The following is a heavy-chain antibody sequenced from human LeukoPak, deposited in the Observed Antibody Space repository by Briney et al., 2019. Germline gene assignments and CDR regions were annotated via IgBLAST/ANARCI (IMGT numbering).Heavy chain of an antibody. CDR1: GGSFSGYY. CDR2: INHSGST. Sequence: SETLSLTCAVYGGSFSGYYWSWIRQPPGKGLEWIGEINHSGSTNYNPSLKSRVTISVDTSKNQFSLKLSSVTAADTAVYYCARGKVAARRYDYWGQGTLVTVSS. J-gene: IGHJ4*02. CDR3: ARGKVAARRYDY. V-gene: IGHV4-34*01. D-gene: IGHD6-6*01.